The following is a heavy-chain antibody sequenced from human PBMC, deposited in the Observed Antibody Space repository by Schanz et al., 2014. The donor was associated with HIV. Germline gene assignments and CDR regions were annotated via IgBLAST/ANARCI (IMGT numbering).Heavy chain of an antibody. D-gene: IGHD2-21*02. V-gene: IGHV3-9*01. J-gene: IGHJ6*02. Sequence: EVQLVESGGGLAQPGRSLRLSCAASGFTFDDYAMHWVRQAPGKGLEWVSSISWDSDIIGYADSVKGRFTISRDNAKKSLFLQMNSLRDEDTAIYFCARDSVDAVVTSTDYYNGIDVWGQGTTVTVSS. CDR1: GFTFDDYA. CDR3: ARDSVDAVVTSTDYYNGIDV. CDR2: ISWDSDII.